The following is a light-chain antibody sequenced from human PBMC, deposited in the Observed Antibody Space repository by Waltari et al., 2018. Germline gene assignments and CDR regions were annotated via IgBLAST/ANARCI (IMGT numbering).Light chain of an antibody. CDR3: QRLNSFFYT. J-gene: IGKJ2*01. Sequence: DIQLTQSPSFLSASVGDTVALTCRASQDIANSVAWYQQNPGKAPRLLVFGAATLQDGVPSRFSGSGSGTEFTLTISSLRPEDFGTYFCQRLNSFFYTFGQGTTLEIK. V-gene: IGKV1-9*01. CDR1: QDIANS. CDR2: GAA.